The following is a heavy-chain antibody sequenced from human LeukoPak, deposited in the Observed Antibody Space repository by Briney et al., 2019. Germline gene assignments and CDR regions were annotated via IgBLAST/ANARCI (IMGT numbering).Heavy chain of an antibody. Sequence: GGSLRLSCAASGFTLSSYAMSWVLQAPGKGLEWVSAISGSGTGTYYADSVKGRFTISRDTSKNTLYLQMNSLRAKDTAVYYCAKVHSGWLFDYWGQGTLVTVSS. CDR2: ISGSGTGT. D-gene: IGHD6-19*01. V-gene: IGHV3-23*01. J-gene: IGHJ4*02. CDR3: AKVHSGWLFDY. CDR1: GFTLSSYA.